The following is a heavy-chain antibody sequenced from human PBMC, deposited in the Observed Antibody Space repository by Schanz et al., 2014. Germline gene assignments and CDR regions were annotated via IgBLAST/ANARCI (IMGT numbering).Heavy chain of an antibody. CDR2: IRFDASHK. D-gene: IGHD1-26*01. CDR3: VKDLQRELLRDDHYYGMDV. V-gene: IGHV3-30*02. Sequence: QVQLVESGGGVAQPGGSLRLSCAASGFSFSGYGMHWVRQAPGKGLEWVAYIRFDASHKYYADSVKGRFTTSRDNSKNTMYLQMNSLRAEDTAVYYCVKDLQRELLRDDHYYGMDVWGQGTTVTVSS. J-gene: IGHJ6*02. CDR1: GFSFSGYG.